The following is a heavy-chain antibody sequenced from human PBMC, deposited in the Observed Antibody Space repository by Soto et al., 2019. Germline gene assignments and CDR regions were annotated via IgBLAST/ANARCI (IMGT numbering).Heavy chain of an antibody. CDR3: AREDGSSWYNYYYGMDV. Sequence: GGSLRLSCAASGFAFSSYGMHWVRQAPGKGLEWVAVIWYDGSNKYYADSVKGRFTISRDNSKNTLYLQMNSLRAEDTAVYYCAREDGSSWYNYYYGMDVWGQGTTVTVSS. CDR2: IWYDGSNK. V-gene: IGHV3-33*01. D-gene: IGHD6-13*01. J-gene: IGHJ6*02. CDR1: GFAFSSYG.